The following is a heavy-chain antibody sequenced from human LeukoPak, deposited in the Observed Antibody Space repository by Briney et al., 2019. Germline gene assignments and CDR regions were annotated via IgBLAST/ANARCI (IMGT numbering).Heavy chain of an antibody. V-gene: IGHV3-23*01. J-gene: IGHJ3*02. CDR3: AKEINHQWLVPLDAFDI. D-gene: IGHD6-19*01. Sequence: GGSLRLSCAASGFGFTSYAMSWVRQAPGKGLDWVSGISGSGTTIYYADSAKGRFTISRDNSKNTLYLQMNSLRAEDTAVYYCAKEINHQWLVPLDAFDIWGQGTMVTVSS. CDR1: GFGFTSYA. CDR2: ISGSGTTI.